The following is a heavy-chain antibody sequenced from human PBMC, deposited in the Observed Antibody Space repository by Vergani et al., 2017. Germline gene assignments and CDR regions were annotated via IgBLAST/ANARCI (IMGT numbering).Heavy chain of an antibody. J-gene: IGHJ4*02. D-gene: IGHD3-16*01. CDR3: ARGRSHCRRITFFDY. V-gene: IGHV4-34*01. Sequence: QVQLQQWGAGLLKPSETLSLTCAVYGGSFSGYYWSWIRQPPGKGLEWIGEINHSGSTNYNPSLKSRVTISVDTSKKQFSRKLSSVTAADTSVYYCARGRSHCRRITFFDYWGQGTLVTVSS. CDR1: GGSFSGYY. CDR2: INHSGST.